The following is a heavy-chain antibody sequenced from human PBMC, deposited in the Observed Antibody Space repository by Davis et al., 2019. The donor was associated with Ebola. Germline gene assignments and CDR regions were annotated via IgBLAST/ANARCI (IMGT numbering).Heavy chain of an antibody. CDR3: ASQYPFY. V-gene: IGHV1-2*02. D-gene: IGHD2/OR15-2a*01. Sequence: ASVKVSCKASGYTFTDYYLHWLRQAPGQGLEWMGWINPNSGGTDTAQRFQGRVTMTTDTSISTAYMELSRLKYDDTAMYYCASQYPFYWGQGTLVTVSS. CDR2: INPNSGGT. CDR1: GYTFTDYY. J-gene: IGHJ4*02.